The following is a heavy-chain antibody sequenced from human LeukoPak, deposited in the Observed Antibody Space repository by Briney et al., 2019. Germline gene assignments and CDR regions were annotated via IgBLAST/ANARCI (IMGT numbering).Heavy chain of an antibody. CDR1: GFTVSSNY. CDR3: ARGLHVYYDILTGYYNGGPLDY. Sequence: GGSLRLSCAASGFTVSSNYMSWVRQAPGKGLEWVSVIYSGGSTYYADSVKGRFTISRDNSKNTLYLQMNSLRAEDTAVYYCARGLHVYYDILTGYYNGGPLDYWGQGTLVTVSS. J-gene: IGHJ4*02. CDR2: IYSGGST. V-gene: IGHV3-66*01. D-gene: IGHD3-9*01.